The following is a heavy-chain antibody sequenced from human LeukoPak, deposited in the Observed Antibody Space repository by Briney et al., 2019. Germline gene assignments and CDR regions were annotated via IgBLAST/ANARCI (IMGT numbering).Heavy chain of an antibody. CDR2: ISGSGGTT. CDR1: GFTFSSYS. D-gene: IGHD4-17*01. V-gene: IGHV3-23*01. J-gene: IGHJ5*02. Sequence: GGSLRLPCAASGFTFSSYSMNWVRQAPGKGLEWVSGISGSGGTTYYADCVKGRFTMSRDNSKNTLYLQMDSLRAEDTAVYHCARDGDDYGDYNWFDPWGQGTLVTVSS. CDR3: ARDGDDYGDYNWFDP.